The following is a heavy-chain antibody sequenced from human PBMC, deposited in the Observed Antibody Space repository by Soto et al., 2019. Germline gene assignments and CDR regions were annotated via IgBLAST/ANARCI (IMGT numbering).Heavy chain of an antibody. V-gene: IGHV3-21*01. J-gene: IGHJ5*02. CDR1: GFTFSTYT. D-gene: IGHD6-25*01. CDR2: ITSSDYI. CDR3: ARETAYSNGWTNWFDP. Sequence: EVQLVESGGGLVKPGGSLRLSCAASGFTFSTYTMNWVRQAPGKGLEWVSSITSSDYISYADSVKGRITISRDNAKNSLFLQMNSLRADDTAVYYCARETAYSNGWTNWFDPWGQGTLVTVSS.